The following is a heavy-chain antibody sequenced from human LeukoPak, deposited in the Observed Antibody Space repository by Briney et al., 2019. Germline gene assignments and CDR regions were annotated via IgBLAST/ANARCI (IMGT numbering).Heavy chain of an antibody. CDR3: AKGTIIAARPGYFGY. D-gene: IGHD6-6*01. J-gene: IGHJ4*02. Sequence: GGSLRLSCAASGFTFSSYAMRWVRLAPGEGLEWVSAISGSGDSTYYADSVKGRFTISRDNSKSTLYLQMNSLRAEDTAVYYCAKGTIIAARPGYFGYWGQGTLVTVSS. V-gene: IGHV3-23*01. CDR1: GFTFSSYA. CDR2: ISGSGDST.